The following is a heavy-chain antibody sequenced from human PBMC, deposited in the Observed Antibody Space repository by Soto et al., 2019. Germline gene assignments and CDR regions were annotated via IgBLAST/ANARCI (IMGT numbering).Heavy chain of an antibody. V-gene: IGHV3-23*01. CDR1: GFTFSSYA. CDR3: AKDLTPDSSGWNWFDP. CDR2: ISGSGGST. Sequence: EVQLLESGGGLVQPGGSLRLSCAASGFTFSSYAMSWVRQAPGKGLEWVSAISGSGGSTYYADSVKGRFTISRDNSKNTLYLRMNSLRAEDTAVYYCAKDLTPDSSGWNWFDPWGQGTLVTVSS. J-gene: IGHJ5*02. D-gene: IGHD6-19*01.